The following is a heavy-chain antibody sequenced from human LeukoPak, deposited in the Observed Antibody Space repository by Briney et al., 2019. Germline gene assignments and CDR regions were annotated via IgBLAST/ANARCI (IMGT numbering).Heavy chain of an antibody. J-gene: IGHJ4*02. V-gene: IGHV3-23*01. CDR3: AKLGLLPVAGLEPPIDY. CDR1: GFTFSSYA. D-gene: IGHD6-19*01. CDR2: ISGSGGST. Sequence: PGGSLRLSCAASGFTFSSYAMSWVRQAPGKGLEWVSAISGSGGSTYYADSVKGRFTISRDNSKNTLYLQMNSLRAEDTAVYYCAKLGLLPVAGLEPPIDYWGQGTLVTVSS.